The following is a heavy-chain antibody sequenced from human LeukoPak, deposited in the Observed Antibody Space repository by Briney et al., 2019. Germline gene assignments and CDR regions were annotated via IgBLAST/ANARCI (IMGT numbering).Heavy chain of an antibody. CDR2: IKSKTDGGTT. J-gene: IGHJ4*02. V-gene: IGHV3-15*07. CDR3: TRIFRTAHFDY. CDR1: GFAFTNVW. D-gene: IGHD2/OR15-2a*01. Sequence: RPGGSLRLSCAASGFAFTNVWMNWVRQAPGKGLEWVGRIKSKTDGGTTDYAAPVKGRFTISRDDSENTLYLQVNSLKTEDTAVYYCTRIFRTAHFDYWGQGTPVTVSS.